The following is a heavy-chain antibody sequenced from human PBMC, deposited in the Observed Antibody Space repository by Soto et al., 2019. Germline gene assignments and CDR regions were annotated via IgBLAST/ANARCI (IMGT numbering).Heavy chain of an antibody. CDR3: ARDVPRHNWFDP. Sequence: ASVKVSCKASGYTFTSYDINWVRQAPGQGLEWMGWISAYNGNTNYAQKLQGRVTMTTDTSTSTAYMELRSLRSDDTAVYYCARDVPRHNWFDPWGQGTLVTVSS. CDR2: ISAYNGNT. CDR1: GYTFTSYD. V-gene: IGHV1-18*01. J-gene: IGHJ5*02.